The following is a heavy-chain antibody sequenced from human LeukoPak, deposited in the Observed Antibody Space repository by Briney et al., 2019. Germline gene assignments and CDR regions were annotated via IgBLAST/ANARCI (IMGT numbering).Heavy chain of an antibody. CDR3: ARDDTNGCPFDY. J-gene: IGHJ4*02. D-gene: IGHD6-19*01. V-gene: IGHV3-33*01. Sequence: GRSLRLSCAASGFTFSSHGMHWVRQAPGKGLEWVAVIWYDGSNKYYADSVKGRFTISRDNSKNTLYLQMNSLRAEDTAVYYCARDDTNGCPFDYWGQGTLVTVSS. CDR1: GFTFSSHG. CDR2: IWYDGSNK.